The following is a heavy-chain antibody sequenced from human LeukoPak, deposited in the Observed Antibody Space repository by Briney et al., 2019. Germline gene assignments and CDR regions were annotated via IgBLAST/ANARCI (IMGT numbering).Heavy chain of an antibody. Sequence: SETLSLTCTVSGGSISSSSYYWGWIRQPPGKGLEWIGSIYYSGSTYYNPSLKSRVTISVDTSKNQFSLKLSSVTAADTAVYYCARDVHYYGSGSDFDYWGQGTLVTVSS. J-gene: IGHJ4*02. V-gene: IGHV4-39*07. CDR1: GGSISSSSYY. CDR2: IYYSGST. D-gene: IGHD3-10*01. CDR3: ARDVHYYGSGSDFDY.